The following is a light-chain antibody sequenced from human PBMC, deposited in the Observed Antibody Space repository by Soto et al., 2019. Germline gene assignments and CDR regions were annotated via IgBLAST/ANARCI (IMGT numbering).Light chain of an antibody. Sequence: QSALTQPASVSGSPGQSIAISCTGTSSDVGAYNYVSWYRQLPGKAPKLMIYDVSNRPSGVSDRFSGSKSGNTASLTISGAQSEDEADYYCWSYTTSSTVVFGGRTKVTVL. CDR2: DVS. V-gene: IGLV2-14*01. CDR1: SSDVGAYNY. J-gene: IGLJ3*02. CDR3: WSYTTSSTVV.